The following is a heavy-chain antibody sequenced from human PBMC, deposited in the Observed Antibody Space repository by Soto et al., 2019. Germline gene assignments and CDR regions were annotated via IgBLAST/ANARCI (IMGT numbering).Heavy chain of an antibody. J-gene: IGHJ4*02. D-gene: IGHD4-17*01. V-gene: IGHV4-31*03. CDR1: GVSISRSGYY. Sequence: QVHLQESGPGLVKPSQTLSLTCSVSGVSISRSGYYWSWIRQLPGKGLEWIGYIYYSGSTYYNPSLRSRVSISEDTSKSQFSLKLSSVTAADTAVYFCARGTTLTPATFDCWGQGTLVTVSS. CDR3: ARGTTLTPATFDC. CDR2: IYYSGST.